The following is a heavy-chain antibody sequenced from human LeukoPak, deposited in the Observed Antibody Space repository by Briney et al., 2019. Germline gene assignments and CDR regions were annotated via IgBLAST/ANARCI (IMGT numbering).Heavy chain of an antibody. Sequence: GGSLRLSCAASGFTFSSYEMNWVRQAPGKGLEGVSYISSSGSTIYYADSVKGRFTISRDNAKNSLYLQMNSLRAEDTAVYYCARQGVVRGVISHFDYWGQGTLVTVSS. CDR1: GFTFSSYE. J-gene: IGHJ4*02. D-gene: IGHD3-10*01. CDR3: ARQGVVRGVISHFDY. V-gene: IGHV3-48*03. CDR2: ISSSGSTI.